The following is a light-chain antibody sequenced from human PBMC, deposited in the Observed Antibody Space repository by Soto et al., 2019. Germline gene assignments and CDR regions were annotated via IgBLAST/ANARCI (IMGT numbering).Light chain of an antibody. V-gene: IGKV4-1*01. CDR3: QQYYSTTCT. J-gene: IGKJ2*02. CDR1: QSVLYSSNNKNY. Sequence: DIVMTQSPDSLAVSLGERATINCKSSQSVLYSSNNKNYLAWYQQKPGQPPKLLINWASSRESGVPDRFSGSGSGTDFTLTISSLQAEDVAVYYCQQYYSTTCTFGQGTKLEIK. CDR2: WAS.